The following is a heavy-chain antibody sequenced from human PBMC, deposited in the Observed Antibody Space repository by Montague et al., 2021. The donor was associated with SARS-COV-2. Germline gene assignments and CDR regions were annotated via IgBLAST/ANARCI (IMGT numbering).Heavy chain of an antibody. D-gene: IGHD1-1*01. CDR1: GFTFRDCW. CDR2: IETDGSAT. Sequence: SLRLSCAASGFTFRDCWMHWVRQAPGKGLVWVSRIETDGSATTYADSVKGRFTISRDNTKNTLYLQMDSLRAEDTAVYYCARRGPGTGMDYWGQGSLVTVSS. V-gene: IGHV3-74*01. J-gene: IGHJ4*02. CDR3: ARRGPGTGMDY.